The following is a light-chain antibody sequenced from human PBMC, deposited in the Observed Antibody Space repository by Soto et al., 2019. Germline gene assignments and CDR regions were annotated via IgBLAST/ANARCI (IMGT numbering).Light chain of an antibody. J-gene: IGLJ1*01. CDR1: SSDVGGYNY. V-gene: IGLV2-11*01. CDR3: CSYAGRGDV. Sequence: QSALTQPRSVSGSPGQSVTISCTGTSSDVGGYNYVSWYQQHPGKAPKLMIYDVSKRPSGVPDRFSGSKSGNTASLTISGLQAEDEADYYCCSYAGRGDVFRTGTKLTVL. CDR2: DVS.